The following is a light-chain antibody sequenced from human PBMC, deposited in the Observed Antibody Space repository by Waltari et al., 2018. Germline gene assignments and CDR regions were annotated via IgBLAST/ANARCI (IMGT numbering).Light chain of an antibody. CDR3: SSYPSRSVF. CDR1: SSDLGAYNY. V-gene: IGLV2-14*03. Sequence: QSALTQPASVSRSPGQSITISCTGTSSDLGAYNYVSWYLQHPGKPPKLLIYDVSNRPSGVSDRFSGSKSGNTASLTVSGLQAEDEADYYCSSYPSRSVFFGTGTKVTVL. CDR2: DVS. J-gene: IGLJ1*01.